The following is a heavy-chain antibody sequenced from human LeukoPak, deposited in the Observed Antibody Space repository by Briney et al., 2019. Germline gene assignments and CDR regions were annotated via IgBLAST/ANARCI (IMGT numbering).Heavy chain of an antibody. D-gene: IGHD3-22*01. CDR3: AKDREMYFYDSSGYRDAFHI. V-gene: IGHV3-23*01. J-gene: IGHJ3*02. CDR2: VSDSGVNT. Sequence: GGSLRLSCAASGFTFSSYSMNWVRQAPGKGLDWVSGVSDSGVNTYYADSVKGRFTISRDNSKYTLFLQMNSLRAEDTAVYYCAKDREMYFYDSSGYRDAFHIWGQGTKVTVSS. CDR1: GFTFSSYS.